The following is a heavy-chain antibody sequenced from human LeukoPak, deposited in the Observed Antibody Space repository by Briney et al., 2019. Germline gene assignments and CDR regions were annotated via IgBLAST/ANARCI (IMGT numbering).Heavy chain of an antibody. Sequence: GSLRLSCAASGFTFSSYWMHWVRQAPGKGLEWVAVIWYDGSNKYYADSVKGRFTISRDNSKNTLYLQMNSLRAEDTAVYYCARGEGYSYGYYWGQGTLVTVSS. CDR3: ARGEGYSYGYY. D-gene: IGHD5-18*01. CDR1: GFTFSSYW. J-gene: IGHJ4*02. V-gene: IGHV3-33*08. CDR2: IWYDGSNK.